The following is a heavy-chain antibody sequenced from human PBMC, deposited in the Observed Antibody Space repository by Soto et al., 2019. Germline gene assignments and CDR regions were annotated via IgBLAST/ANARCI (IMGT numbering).Heavy chain of an antibody. CDR3: ARWWSGSRQGYDS. J-gene: IGHJ5*01. D-gene: IGHD3-3*01. V-gene: IGHV4-31*03. CDR1: GGSISSGDYY. Sequence: QVQLQESGPGLVKPSQTLSLTCTVSGGSISSGDYYWSWIRQHTGKGLEWIGYIYYSGSTYYNPSFKSRVTISGDMSKNQFSLQLSSVTAADTAVYYCARWWSGSRQGYDSWGQRNLVTVSS. CDR2: IYYSGST.